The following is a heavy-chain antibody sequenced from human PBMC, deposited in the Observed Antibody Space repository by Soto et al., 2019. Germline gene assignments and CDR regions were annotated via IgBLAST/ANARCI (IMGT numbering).Heavy chain of an antibody. CDR3: ARDLSGAPGFDP. J-gene: IGHJ5*02. V-gene: IGHV1-69*13. CDR1: GGTFSSYA. Sequence: SVKVSCKASGGTFSSYAISWVRQAPGQGLEWMGGIIPIFGTANYAQKFQGRVTITADESTSTAYMELSSLRSEDTAVYYCARDLSGAPGFDPWGQGTLVTVSS. D-gene: IGHD1-26*01. CDR2: IIPIFGTA.